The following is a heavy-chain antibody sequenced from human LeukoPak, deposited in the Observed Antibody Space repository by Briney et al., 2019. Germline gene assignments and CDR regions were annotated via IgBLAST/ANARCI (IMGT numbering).Heavy chain of an antibody. Sequence: GGSLRLSCAASGFTFSSYAMHWVRQAPGKGLEWVAVISYDGSNKYYADSVKGRFTISRDNSKNTLYLQMNSLRAEDTAVYYCARDRPPYKGSNWFDPWGQGTLVTVSS. J-gene: IGHJ5*02. CDR3: ARDRPPYKGSNWFDP. D-gene: IGHD5-24*01. CDR1: GFTFSSYA. CDR2: ISYDGSNK. V-gene: IGHV3-30-3*01.